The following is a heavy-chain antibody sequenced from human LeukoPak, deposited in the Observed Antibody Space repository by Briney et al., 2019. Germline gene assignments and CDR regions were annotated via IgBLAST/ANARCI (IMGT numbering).Heavy chain of an antibody. CDR2: IWDDGSNK. Sequence: GGSLRLSCAASGFTFSSYGMHWVRQALGKGLEWVALIWDDGSNKYYADSVKGRFTISRDTSKNTLYLQMNSLRAEDTAVYYCAKDLRRAISGVVIPVYYYYMDVWGKGTTVTVSS. J-gene: IGHJ6*03. CDR1: GFTFSSYG. CDR3: AKDLRRAISGVVIPVYYYYMDV. D-gene: IGHD3-3*01. V-gene: IGHV3-33*06.